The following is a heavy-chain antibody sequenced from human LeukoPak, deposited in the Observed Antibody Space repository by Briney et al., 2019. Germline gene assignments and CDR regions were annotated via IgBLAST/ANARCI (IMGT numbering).Heavy chain of an antibody. D-gene: IGHD3-22*01. Sequence: GGSLRLSCAASGFTFSNYWMTWVRQAPGKGLEWAAHVKPDGSEKSYVDSVKGRFTISRDNAQNSLYLQMNSLRAEDTAVYYCARDRGYYVFDYWGQGTLVTVSS. V-gene: IGHV3-7*01. CDR1: GFTFSNYW. CDR2: VKPDGSEK. J-gene: IGHJ4*02. CDR3: ARDRGYYVFDY.